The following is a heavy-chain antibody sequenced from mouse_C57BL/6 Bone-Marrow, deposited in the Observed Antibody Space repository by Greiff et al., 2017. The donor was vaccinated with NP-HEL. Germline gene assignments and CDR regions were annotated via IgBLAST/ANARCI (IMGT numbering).Heavy chain of an antibody. D-gene: IGHD2-4*01. CDR1: GYSITSGYY. CDR2: ISYDGSN. V-gene: IGHV3-6*01. Sequence: EVKLMESGPGLVKPSQSLSLTCSVTGYSITSGYYWNWIRQFPGNKLEWMGYISYDGSNNYNPSLKNRISITRDTSKNQFFLKLNSVTTEDTATYYCARENDYDVFYWYFDVWGTGTTVTVSS. J-gene: IGHJ1*03. CDR3: ARENDYDVFYWYFDV.